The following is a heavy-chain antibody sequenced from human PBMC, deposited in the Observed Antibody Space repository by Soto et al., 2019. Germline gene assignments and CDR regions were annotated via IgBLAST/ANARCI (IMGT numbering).Heavy chain of an antibody. D-gene: IGHD1-26*01. CDR3: ARGGAMGVDY. CDR2: IYFDGITT. V-gene: IGHV3-74*01. CDR1: GFTFNTHW. Sequence: EVQLVESGGGVVQPGGSLRLSCTASGFTFNTHWMHWVRHAPGKGLVWVSRIYFDGITTNYADSVKGRLTLSRDNTKNAVYLDVNTLRDEDRAVYYCARGGAMGVDYWGRGTLLTVSS. J-gene: IGHJ4*02.